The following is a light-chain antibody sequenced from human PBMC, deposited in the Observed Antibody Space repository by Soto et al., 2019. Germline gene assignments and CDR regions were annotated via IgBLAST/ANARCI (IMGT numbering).Light chain of an antibody. J-gene: IGKJ2*01. CDR2: GAS. CDR3: QQRGDWPLYT. V-gene: IGKV3-15*01. CDR1: QSVSGS. Sequence: EIVMTQSPATLSVSPGERATLSCRASQSVSGSLAWYQQKPGQAPRLLIYGASTRATGIPARFSGSGSGTEFTLTINSLQSEDFAVYYCQQRGDWPLYTFGQGSRLEIK.